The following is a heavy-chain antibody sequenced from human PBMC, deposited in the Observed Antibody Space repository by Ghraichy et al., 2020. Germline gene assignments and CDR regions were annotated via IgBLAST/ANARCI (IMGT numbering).Heavy chain of an antibody. CDR2: ISGSGGRT. J-gene: IGHJ4*02. Sequence: GGSLRLSCAASGFTFSSYAMSWVRQAPGKGLEWVSDISGSGGRTYYADSVKGRFTISRDNSKNTLYLQMNSLRAEDTAVYYCAKDRGYCYRYDYWGQGTLVTFSS. D-gene: IGHD5-18*01. V-gene: IGHV3-23*01. CDR3: AKDRGYCYRYDY. CDR1: GFTFSSYA.